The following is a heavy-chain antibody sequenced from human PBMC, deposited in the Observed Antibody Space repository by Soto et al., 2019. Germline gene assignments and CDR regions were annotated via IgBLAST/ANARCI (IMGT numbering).Heavy chain of an antibody. V-gene: IGHV1-69*12. Sequence: QVQLVQSGAEVKKPGSSVKVSCKASGGTFTSYAISWVRQAPGQGLEWMGGIIPIFGTANYAQKFQGRVTITAYESTSTAYMELSGLISEDTAVYYCARDPCISTTCYHDYWGQGSLVTVSS. D-gene: IGHD2-2*01. CDR2: IIPIFGTA. CDR3: ARDPCISTTCYHDY. J-gene: IGHJ4*02. CDR1: GGTFTSYA.